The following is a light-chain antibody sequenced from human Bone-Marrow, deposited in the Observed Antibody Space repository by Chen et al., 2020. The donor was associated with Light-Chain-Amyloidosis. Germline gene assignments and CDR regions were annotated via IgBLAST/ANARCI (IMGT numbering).Light chain of an antibody. V-gene: IGKV1-5*03. CDR3: QQSNTYPWT. Sequence: DIQMTQSPSSLSASVGDRVTITCRASQNINTWLAWYQQKPGKAPKLLIYKASSLSGFPSRFSGSGSGTEFTLTISSLQPDDFGTYHCQQSNTYPWTFGQGTKVDVK. CDR2: KAS. J-gene: IGKJ1*01. CDR1: QNINTW.